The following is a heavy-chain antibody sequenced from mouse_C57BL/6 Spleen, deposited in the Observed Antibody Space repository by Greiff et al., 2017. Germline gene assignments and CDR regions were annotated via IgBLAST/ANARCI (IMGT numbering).Heavy chain of an antibody. Sequence: LVESGAELVRPGTSVKVSCKASGYAFTNYLIEWVKQRPGQGLEWIGVINPGSGGTNYNEKFKGKATLTADKSSSTAYMQLSSLTSEDAAVYFCAREGLRGYFDYWGQGTTLTVSS. CDR2: INPGSGGT. V-gene: IGHV1-54*01. D-gene: IGHD3-3*01. CDR1: GYAFTNYL. J-gene: IGHJ2*01. CDR3: AREGLRGYFDY.